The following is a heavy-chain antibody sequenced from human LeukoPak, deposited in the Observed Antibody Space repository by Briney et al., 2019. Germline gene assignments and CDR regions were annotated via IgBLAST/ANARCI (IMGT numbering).Heavy chain of an antibody. V-gene: IGHV3-43*01. J-gene: IGHJ4*02. D-gene: IGHD3-3*01. CDR1: GFTFDDYT. CDR2: ISWDGGST. Sequence: GGSLRLSCAASGFTFDDYTMHWVRQAPGKGLEWVSLISWDGGSTYYADSVKGRFTISRDNSKNSLYLQMNSLRTEDTALYYCARHGYYDFWSGYLYYYFDYWGQGTLVTVSS. CDR3: ARHGYYDFWSGYLYYYFDY.